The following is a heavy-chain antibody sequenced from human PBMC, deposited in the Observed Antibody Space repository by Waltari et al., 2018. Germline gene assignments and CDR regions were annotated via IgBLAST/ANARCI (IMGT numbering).Heavy chain of an antibody. CDR2: IYYSGST. CDR3: ARHVYGIFASRDAFDI. V-gene: IGHV4-39*01. CDR1: GGSISSSSYY. J-gene: IGHJ3*02. Sequence: QLQLQESGPGLVKPSETLYLNCTVSGGSISSSSYYWGWIRQPPGKGLEWIGSIYYSGSTYYNPSLKSRVTISVDTSKNQFSLKLSSVTAADTAVYYCARHVYGIFASRDAFDIWGQGTMVTVSS. D-gene: IGHD3-3*01.